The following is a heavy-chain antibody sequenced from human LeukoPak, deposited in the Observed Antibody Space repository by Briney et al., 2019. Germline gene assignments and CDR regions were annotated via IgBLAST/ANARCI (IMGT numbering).Heavy chain of an antibody. Sequence: PGGSLRLSCAASGFTFSSYAMSWVRQAPGKGLEWVSALSGSGGSTYYADSVKGRFTISRDNSKNTLYLQMNSLRAEDTAVYYCARLGGELLYFDYCGQGTLVTVSS. CDR3: ARLGGELLYFDY. D-gene: IGHD1-26*01. CDR2: LSGSGGST. J-gene: IGHJ4*02. CDR1: GFTFSSYA. V-gene: IGHV3-23*01.